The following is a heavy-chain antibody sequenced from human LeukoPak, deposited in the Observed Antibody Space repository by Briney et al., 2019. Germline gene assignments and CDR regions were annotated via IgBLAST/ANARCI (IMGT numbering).Heavy chain of an antibody. V-gene: IGHV4-34*01. J-gene: IGHJ5*02. CDR2: INHSGST. CDR3: ARWGPGNYYGSGSYPLGFDP. CDR1: GGSFSGYY. Sequence: NPSETLSLTCAVYGGSFSGYYWSWIRQPPGKGLEWIGEINHSGSTNYNPSLKSRVTISVDTFKNQFSLKLSSVTAADTAVYYCARWGPGNYYGSGSYPLGFDPWGQGTLVTVSS. D-gene: IGHD3-10*01.